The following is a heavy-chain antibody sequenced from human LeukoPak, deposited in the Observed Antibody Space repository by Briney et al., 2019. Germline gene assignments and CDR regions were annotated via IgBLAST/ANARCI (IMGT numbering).Heavy chain of an antibody. CDR1: GYSFTSYW. J-gene: IGHJ5*02. V-gene: IGHV5-51*01. CDR2: IYPGDSHT. CDR3: ARLVAMVNNWFDP. D-gene: IGHD5-18*01. Sequence: VESLKISCKGSGYSFTSYWIGWVRQMPGKGLEWIGIIYPGDSHTRYSPSFQGQVTISTDKSIRTAYLQWSSLKASDTATYYCARLVAMVNNWFDPWGQGTLVTVSS.